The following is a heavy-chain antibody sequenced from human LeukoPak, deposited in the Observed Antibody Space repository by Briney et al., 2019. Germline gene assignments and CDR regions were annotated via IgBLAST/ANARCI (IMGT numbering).Heavy chain of an antibody. J-gene: IGHJ4*02. Sequence: ASVKVSCKASGYTFTGYYMHWVRQAPGQGLEGMGWINPNSGGTNYAQKFQGRVTMTRDTSISTAYMELSRLRSDDTAVYYCALLNRATGGFDYWGQGTLVTVSS. V-gene: IGHV1-2*02. CDR1: GYTFTGYY. D-gene: IGHD5-12*01. CDR2: INPNSGGT. CDR3: ALLNRATGGFDY.